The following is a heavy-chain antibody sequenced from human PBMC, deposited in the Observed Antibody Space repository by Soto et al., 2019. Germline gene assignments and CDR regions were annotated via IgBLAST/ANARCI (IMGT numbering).Heavy chain of an antibody. CDR2: VSYDGNHK. J-gene: IGHJ6*02. V-gene: IGHV3-30*18. CDR3: AKDVGQQLVLNYGMDV. D-gene: IGHD6-13*01. Sequence: QVQLVESGGGVIQPGTSLSLSCGSSGFTFRSFGMYWVRQAPGKGLESVAVVSYDGNHKYYADSVKGRFTVSRDNAKNMLYLQMNSLRGEDTAVYYCAKDVGQQLVLNYGMDVWGHGTTVTVSS. CDR1: GFTFRSFG.